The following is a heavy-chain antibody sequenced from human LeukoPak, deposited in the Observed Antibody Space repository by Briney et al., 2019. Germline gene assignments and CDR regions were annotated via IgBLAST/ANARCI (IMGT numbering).Heavy chain of an antibody. CDR3: ARDRPNYYGSDGHYYRRDGDY. D-gene: IGHD3-22*01. CDR1: GFTFSIYA. Sequence: GGSLRLSCAASGFTFSIYAMSWVRQAPGKGLQWVSSITSRGESTWYVNSVKGRFTITRDNSENTLYLQMHSLRAEDTAVYYCARDRPNYYGSDGHYYRRDGDYWGRGTLVSVSS. CDR2: ITSRGEST. J-gene: IGHJ4*02. V-gene: IGHV3-23*01.